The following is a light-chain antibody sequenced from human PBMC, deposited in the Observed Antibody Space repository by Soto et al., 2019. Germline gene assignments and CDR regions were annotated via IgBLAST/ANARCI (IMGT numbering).Light chain of an antibody. Sequence: DIQMTQSPSSLSASLGDRVTITCRASQGIGNYLAWYQLQPGKVPKLLIYAASTLQSGVPSPFSGSGSGTDFTLTISSLQPEDVATYFCQKYNRAPRTFGQGTKVEI. CDR3: QKYNRAPRT. CDR1: QGIGNY. V-gene: IGKV1-27*01. J-gene: IGKJ1*01. CDR2: AAS.